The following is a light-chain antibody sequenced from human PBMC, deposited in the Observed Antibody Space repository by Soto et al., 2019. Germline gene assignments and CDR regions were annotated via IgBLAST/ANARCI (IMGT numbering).Light chain of an antibody. CDR2: DAS. J-gene: IGKJ5*01. CDR3: QQRSNWPPIT. CDR1: QSVSSY. Sequence: EIVLTQSPATLSLSPGERATLSCRASQSVSSYLAFYQQKPGQAPRILIYDASNRATGIPARFSGSGSGTDFTLTISSLEPEDFAVYYCQQRSNWPPITFGQGTRLEIK. V-gene: IGKV3-11*01.